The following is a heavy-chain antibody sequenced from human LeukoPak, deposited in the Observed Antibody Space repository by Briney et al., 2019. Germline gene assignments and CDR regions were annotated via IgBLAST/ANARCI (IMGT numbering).Heavy chain of an antibody. V-gene: IGHV3-53*01. CDR1: GYTVNSNY. J-gene: IGHJ4*02. Sequence: GGSLRLSCAASGYTVNSNYMRCVPGAPGEGLEWVSVIYSGGSTYYADSVKGRFTISRDNSKNTLYLQMNSLRAEDTAVYYCAAGSVVTGFDYWGQGTLVTVSS. D-gene: IGHD4-23*01. CDR3: AAGSVVTGFDY. CDR2: IYSGGST.